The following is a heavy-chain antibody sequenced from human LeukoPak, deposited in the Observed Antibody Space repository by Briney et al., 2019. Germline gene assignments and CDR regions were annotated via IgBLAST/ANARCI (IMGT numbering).Heavy chain of an antibody. CDR1: GFTFSSYA. CDR3: AKAFYYGGNSGEFDY. V-gene: IGHV3-23*01. J-gene: IGHJ4*02. CDR2: ISGSGGST. D-gene: IGHD4-23*01. Sequence: GGSLRLSCAASGFTFSSYAMSWVRQAPGKGLEWVSAISGSGGSTYYADSVKGRFTISRDNSKNTLYLQMNSLRAEDTAVYYCAKAFYYGGNSGEFDYWGQGTLVTVSS.